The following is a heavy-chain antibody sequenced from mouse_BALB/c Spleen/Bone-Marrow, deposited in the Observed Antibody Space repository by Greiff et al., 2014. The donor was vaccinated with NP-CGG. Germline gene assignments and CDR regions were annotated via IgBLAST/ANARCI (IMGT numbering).Heavy chain of an antibody. D-gene: IGHD2-3*01. J-gene: IGHJ2*01. CDR2: INRDSSTI. CDR1: GFDFSRYW. CDR3: ARLGYYGYFDY. V-gene: IGHV4-1*02. Sequence: EVKLMEPGGGLVQPGGSLKLSCAASGFDFSRYWMSWVRQAPGKGLEWIGEINRDSSTINYTPSLKDKFIISRDNAKNTLYLQMSKVRSEDTALYYCARLGYYGYFDYWGQGTTLTVSS.